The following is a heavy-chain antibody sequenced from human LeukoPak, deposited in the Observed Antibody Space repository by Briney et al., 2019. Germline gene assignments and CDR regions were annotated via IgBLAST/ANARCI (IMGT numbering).Heavy chain of an antibody. CDR1: GYSFTSYW. CDR3: ARGIVVVPAAPGIGAFDI. Sequence: GESLKISCKGSGYSFTSYWIDWVRQMPGKGLEWMGIIYPGDSDTRYSPSFQGQVTISADKSISTAYLQWSSLKASDTAMYYCARGIVVVPAAPGIGAFDIWGQGTMVTVSS. D-gene: IGHD2-2*01. V-gene: IGHV5-51*01. J-gene: IGHJ3*02. CDR2: IYPGDSDT.